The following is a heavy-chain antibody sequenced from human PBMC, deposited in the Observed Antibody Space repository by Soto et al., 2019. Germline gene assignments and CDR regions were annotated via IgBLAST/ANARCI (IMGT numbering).Heavy chain of an antibody. CDR3: ARDSRFWLKGVDAFDI. Sequence: EVQLLDSGGGLVQPGGSLRLSCAASGFTFFNYAMSWVRQAPGKGLEWVSGISGSGTYTSYADFVKGRFTFSRDNSKNTVYLQMNSLRADDKAVYYCARDSRFWLKGVDAFDIWGLGTVVTVSS. V-gene: IGHV3-23*01. CDR1: GFTFFNYA. D-gene: IGHD3-3*01. J-gene: IGHJ3*02. CDR2: ISGSGTYT.